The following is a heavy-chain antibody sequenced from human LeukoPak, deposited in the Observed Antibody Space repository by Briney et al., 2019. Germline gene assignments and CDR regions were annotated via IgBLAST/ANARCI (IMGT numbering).Heavy chain of an antibody. CDR2: ISHDGSNK. D-gene: IGHD5-18*01. CDR1: GFTFSSYA. V-gene: IGHV3-30-3*01. J-gene: IGHJ4*02. CDR3: ARGGYSYGYSQLDY. Sequence: GGSLRLSCAASGFTFSSYAMHWVRQAPGKGLEWVAVISHDGSNKYYADSVKGRFTISRDNSKNTLYLQMNSLRAEDTAVYYCARGGYSYGYSQLDYWGQGTLVTVSS.